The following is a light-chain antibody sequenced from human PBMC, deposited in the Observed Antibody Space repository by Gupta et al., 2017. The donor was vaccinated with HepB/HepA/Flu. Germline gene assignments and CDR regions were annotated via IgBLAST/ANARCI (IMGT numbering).Light chain of an antibody. CDR1: SSNIGNNY. J-gene: IGLJ2*01. CDR2: ENN. CDR3: GTWDSSLSAVV. Sequence: QSVLTQPPSVSAAPGQKVTISCSGSSSNIGNNYVSWYQQLPGTAPKLLIYENNKRPSGIPDRFSGSKSDTSATLGITGLQTGDEADYYCGTWDSSLSAVVLGGGTKLTVL. V-gene: IGLV1-51*02.